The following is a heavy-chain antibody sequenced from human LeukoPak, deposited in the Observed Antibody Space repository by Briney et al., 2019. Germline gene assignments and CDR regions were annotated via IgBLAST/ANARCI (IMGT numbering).Heavy chain of an antibody. J-gene: IGHJ4*02. V-gene: IGHV3-20*04. Sequence: GGSLRLFCAASGCTFDDYGMTWVRQAPGRGLEWVSGINWNGGSTGYADSVKGRFTISRDNAKNSLYLQMNSVRVEDTAVYYCLRGDRLDYWGQGTLVTVSS. CDR3: LRGDRLDY. CDR1: GCTFDDYG. CDR2: INWNGGST.